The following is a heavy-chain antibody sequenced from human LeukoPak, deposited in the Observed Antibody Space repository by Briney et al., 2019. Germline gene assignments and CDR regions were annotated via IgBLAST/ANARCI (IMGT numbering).Heavy chain of an antibody. J-gene: IGHJ4*02. Sequence: SETLSLTCTVSGGSISSSGYYWSWLRQHPGKGLEWIGYIYYSGTTYYNPSLKRRVTISVDTSKNQFSLKLFSVTAADTAVYYCAREDYYDSSGYLDYWGQGTLVTVSS. CDR3: AREDYYDSSGYLDY. D-gene: IGHD3-22*01. CDR2: IYYSGTT. V-gene: IGHV4-31*03. CDR1: GGSISSSGYY.